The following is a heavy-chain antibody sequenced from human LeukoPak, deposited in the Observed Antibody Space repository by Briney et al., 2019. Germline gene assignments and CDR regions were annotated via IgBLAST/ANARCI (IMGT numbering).Heavy chain of an antibody. J-gene: IGHJ4*02. CDR3: AKGQELDDGVFDS. CDR2: IRGNGDRT. Sequence: PGGSLRLSCAASGFTFSSYAMTWVRQAPGKGLEWVSTIRGNGDRTHYADSVKGRFTISRDNSKNTLYLQMNSLRGEDSAIYYCAKGQELDDGVFDSWGQGPLVTVSS. CDR1: GFTFSSYA. V-gene: IGHV3-23*01. D-gene: IGHD1-1*01.